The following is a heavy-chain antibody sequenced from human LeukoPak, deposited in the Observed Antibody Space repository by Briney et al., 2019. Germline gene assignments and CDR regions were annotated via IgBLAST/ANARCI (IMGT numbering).Heavy chain of an antibody. CDR1: GFTFSSYS. D-gene: IGHD2-15*01. Sequence: GGSLRLSCAASGFTFSSYSMNWVRQAPGKGLEWVSYISSGGSTIYYADSVKGRFTISRDNSKNTLYLQMNSLRADDTAVYYCAKDRAQTPLKYWGQGTLVTVSS. CDR3: AKDRAQTPLKY. CDR2: ISSGGSTI. V-gene: IGHV3-48*01. J-gene: IGHJ4*02.